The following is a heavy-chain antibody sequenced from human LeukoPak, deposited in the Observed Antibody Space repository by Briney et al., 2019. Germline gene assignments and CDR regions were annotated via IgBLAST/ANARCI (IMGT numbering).Heavy chain of an antibody. CDR1: GFTFSSYG. CDR2: ISYDGSNK. CDR3: AKTPRNDYYYGMDV. V-gene: IGHV3-30*18. D-gene: IGHD1-1*01. J-gene: IGHJ6*04. Sequence: GRSVRLSCAASGFTFSSYGMHWVRQAPGKGLEWVAVISYDGSNKYYADSVKGRFTISRDNSKNTLYLQMNSLRAEDTAVYYCAKTPRNDYYYGMDVWGKGTTVTVSS.